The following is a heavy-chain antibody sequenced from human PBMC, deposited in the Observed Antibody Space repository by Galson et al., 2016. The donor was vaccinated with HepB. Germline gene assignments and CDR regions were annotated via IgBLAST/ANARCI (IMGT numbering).Heavy chain of an antibody. Sequence: SLRLSCAAPGLTLSRCDMHWVRQATGKGLEWVSAIGTAGDTYYPGSVRGRFTISRENSKNSLYLQMNSLTAGDTAVYYCARGKFDCSGGTCHYYGMDVWGKGTTVTVSS. CDR2: IGTAGDT. V-gene: IGHV3-13*01. CDR1: GLTLSRCD. CDR3: ARGKFDCSGGTCHYYGMDV. D-gene: IGHD2-15*01. J-gene: IGHJ6*04.